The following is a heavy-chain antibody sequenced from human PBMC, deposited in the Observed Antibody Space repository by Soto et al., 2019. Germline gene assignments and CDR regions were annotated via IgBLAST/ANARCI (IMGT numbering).Heavy chain of an antibody. J-gene: IGHJ4*02. CDR1: GFTFTTCC. V-gene: IGHV3-7*03. CDR3: ATCPCEVNYYGVFDY. CDR2: INKDGSEK. D-gene: IGHD3-22*01. Sequence: EVQLVESGGGLVKPGGSLRLSCEASGFTFTTCCMTWVRQAPGKGLEWVANINKDGSEKFYVDSVKGRLTISRDNAKNSLFLQMNSLRAEDTAVYYCATCPCEVNYYGVFDYWGQGALVTVSS.